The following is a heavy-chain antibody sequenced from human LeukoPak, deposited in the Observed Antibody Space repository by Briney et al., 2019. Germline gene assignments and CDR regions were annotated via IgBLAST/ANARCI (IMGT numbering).Heavy chain of an antibody. V-gene: IGHV4-39*01. D-gene: IGHD3-3*01. CDR1: GGSISSSSYY. Sequence: SETLSLTCTVSGGSISSSSYYWGWIRQPPGKGLEWIGSIYYSGSTYYNPSLKSRVTISVDTSKNQFSLKLSSVTAADTAVYYCARHQNYDFWSGPANNWFDPWGQGTLVTVSS. CDR3: ARHQNYDFWSGPANNWFDP. CDR2: IYYSGST. J-gene: IGHJ5*02.